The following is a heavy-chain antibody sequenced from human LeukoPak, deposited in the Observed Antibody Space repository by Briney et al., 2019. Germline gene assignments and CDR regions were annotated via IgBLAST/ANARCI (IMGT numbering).Heavy chain of an antibody. CDR2: INHSGST. J-gene: IGHJ4*02. Sequence: PSETLSLTCAVYGGSFSGYYWSWIRQPPGKGLEWIGEINHSGSTNHNPSLKSRVTISVDTSKNQFSLKLSSVTAADTAVYYCARSGRRDGYNWFFYFDYWGQGTLVTVSS. CDR3: ARSGRRDGYNWFFYFDY. D-gene: IGHD5-24*01. CDR1: GGSFSGYY. V-gene: IGHV4-34*01.